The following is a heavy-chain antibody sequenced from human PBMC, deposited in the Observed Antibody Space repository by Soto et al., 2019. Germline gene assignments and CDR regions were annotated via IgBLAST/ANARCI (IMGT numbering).Heavy chain of an antibody. CDR1: GFTFSTYW. D-gene: IGHD2-15*01. V-gene: IGHV3-7*01. CDR2: IKEDGSEK. CDR3: ARGGIGYCSGGTCFYTAFDI. J-gene: IGHJ3*02. Sequence: GGSLRLSCAASGFTFSTYWMSWVHQAPGKGLEWLANIKEDGSEKYYVDSLKGRFTISRDNAKNSLYVQMNSLRVEDTAVYYCARGGIGYCSGGTCFYTAFDIWGQGSMVTVSS.